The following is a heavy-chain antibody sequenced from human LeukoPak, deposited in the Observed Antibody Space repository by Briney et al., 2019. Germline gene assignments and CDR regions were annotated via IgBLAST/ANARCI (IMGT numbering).Heavy chain of an antibody. CDR3: ARENPGGYYYGMDV. J-gene: IGHJ6*02. Sequence: GGSLRLSCAASGFTFSSYGMHWVRQAPGKGLEWVAVIWYDGSNKYYADSVKGRFTISRDNSKNTLYLQMNSLRAEDTAVYYCARENPGGYYYGMDVWGQGTTVTVSS. V-gene: IGHV3-33*01. D-gene: IGHD3-10*01. CDR1: GFTFSSYG. CDR2: IWYDGSNK.